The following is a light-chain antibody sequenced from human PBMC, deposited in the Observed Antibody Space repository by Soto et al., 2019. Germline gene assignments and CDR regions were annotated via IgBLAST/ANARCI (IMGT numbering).Light chain of an antibody. J-gene: IGKJ5*01. V-gene: IGKV3-20*01. CDR3: QQYGSSPPIT. CDR2: GAS. CDR1: QSVHNF. Sequence: EVVLTQFPATLSLSPGDRAALSCKASQSVHNFLAWYQQRPGQAPRLLIYGASNRAAGIPDRFSGSGSGTDFTLTINSLEPEDFAVYYCQQYGSSPPITFGQGTRLEI.